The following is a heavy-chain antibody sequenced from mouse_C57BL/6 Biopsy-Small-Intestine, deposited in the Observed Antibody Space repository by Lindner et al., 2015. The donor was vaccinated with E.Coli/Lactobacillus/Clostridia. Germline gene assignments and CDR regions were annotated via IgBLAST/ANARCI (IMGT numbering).Heavy chain of an antibody. CDR2: INPSTGGT. CDR1: GYSFTDYF. V-gene: IGHV1-42*01. D-gene: IGHD1-1*01. J-gene: IGHJ3*01. CDR3: ARSYYYGSSYVWFAY. Sequence: VQLQESGPELVKPGASVKISCKASGYSFTDYFMNWVKQSPEKSLEWIGEINPSTGGTTYNQKFKAKATLTVDKSSSTAYMQLKSLTSEDSAVYYCARSYYYGSSYVWFAYWGQGTLVTVSA.